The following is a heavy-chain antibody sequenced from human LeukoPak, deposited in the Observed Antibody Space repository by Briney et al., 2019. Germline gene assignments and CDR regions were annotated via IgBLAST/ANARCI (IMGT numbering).Heavy chain of an antibody. CDR3: AREFYGPGPVPGWLPQSPLDY. CDR2: INPNSGGT. V-gene: IGHV1-2*02. J-gene: IGHJ4*02. D-gene: IGHD5-24*01. Sequence: ASVKVSCKASGYTFTGYYMHWVRQAPGQGLEWMGWINPNSGGTNYAQKFQGRVTMTRDTSISTAYMELSRLRSDDTAVYYSAREFYGPGPVPGWLPQSPLDYWGQGTLVTVSS. CDR1: GYTFTGYY.